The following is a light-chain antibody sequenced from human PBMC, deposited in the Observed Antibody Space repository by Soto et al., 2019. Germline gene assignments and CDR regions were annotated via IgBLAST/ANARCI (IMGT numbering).Light chain of an antibody. CDR1: QSVSSSY. CDR2: GAS. J-gene: IGKJ1*01. CDR3: QPYGSSPCT. V-gene: IGKV3-20*01. Sequence: EIVLTQSPGTLSLSPGERATLSCRASQSVSSSYLAWYQQKPGQAPRLLIYGASSRATGIPDRFSGSGSGTDFTLTISILEPDDFAVYYCQPYGSSPCTFGQGTKVEIK.